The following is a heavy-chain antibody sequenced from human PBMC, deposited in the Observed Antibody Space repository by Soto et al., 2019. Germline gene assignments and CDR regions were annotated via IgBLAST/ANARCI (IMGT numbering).Heavy chain of an antibody. D-gene: IGHD4-17*01. Sequence: VGSLRLSCAASGFTFSSYGMHWVRQAPGKGLEWVAAISYDGSNKYYADSVKGRFTISRDNSKNTLSLQMNSLRAEDTAVYYCAKDLYGEGVGVDYWGQGTLVTVSS. CDR2: ISYDGSNK. CDR1: GFTFSSYG. CDR3: AKDLYGEGVGVDY. V-gene: IGHV3-30*18. J-gene: IGHJ4*02.